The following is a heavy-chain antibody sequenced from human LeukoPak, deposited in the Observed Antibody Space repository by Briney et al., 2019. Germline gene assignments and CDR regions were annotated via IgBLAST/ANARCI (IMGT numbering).Heavy chain of an antibody. CDR3: ARVGSSRSVDY. CDR1: GFTFSDYY. J-gene: IGHJ4*02. D-gene: IGHD1-26*01. V-gene: IGHV3-11*06. Sequence: GGSLRLSCAASGFTFSDYYMSWIRQAPGKGLEWLSYISSSSTTYTNYADSVKGRFTISRDNAKNSLYLQMNGLRAEDTAVYYCARVGSSRSVDYWGQGTLVTVSS. CDR2: ISSSSTTYT.